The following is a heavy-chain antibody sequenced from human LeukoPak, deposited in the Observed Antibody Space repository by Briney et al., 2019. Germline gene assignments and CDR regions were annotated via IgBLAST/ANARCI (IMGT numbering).Heavy chain of an antibody. Sequence: SETLSLTCAVSGGSISSSNWWSWVRQPPGKGLEWIGEIYHSGSTNYNPSPKSRVTISVDKSKNQFSLKLSSVTAADTAVYYCARVDYYDSSGYSYYFDYWGQGTLVTVSS. D-gene: IGHD3-22*01. CDR1: GGSISSSNW. J-gene: IGHJ4*02. V-gene: IGHV4-4*02. CDR3: ARVDYYDSSGYSYYFDY. CDR2: IYHSGST.